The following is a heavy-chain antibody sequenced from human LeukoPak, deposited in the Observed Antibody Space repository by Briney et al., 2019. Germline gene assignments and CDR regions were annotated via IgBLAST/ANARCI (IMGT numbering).Heavy chain of an antibody. V-gene: IGHV4-34*01. J-gene: IGHJ6*04. Sequence: SETLSLTCAVYGGSFSGYYWSWIRQPPGKGLEWIGEINHSGSTNYNPSLKSRVTISVDTSKNQFSLKLSSVTAADTAVYYCARDRKGSGSYPYYYYYGVDVWGKGTTVTVSS. CDR2: INHSGST. CDR3: ARDRKGSGSYPYYYYYGVDV. D-gene: IGHD3-10*01. CDR1: GGSFSGYY.